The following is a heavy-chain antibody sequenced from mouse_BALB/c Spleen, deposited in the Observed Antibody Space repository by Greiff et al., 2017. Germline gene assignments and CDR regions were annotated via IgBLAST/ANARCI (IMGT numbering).Heavy chain of an antibody. V-gene: IGHV14-1*02. CDR1: GFNIKDYY. CDR2: IDPENGNT. D-gene: IGHD1-1*01. CDR3: ARRGSSEDYYAMDY. Sequence: EVQLQQSGAELVRPGALVKLSCKASGFNIKDYYMHWVKQRPEQGLEWIGWIDPENGNTIYDPKFQGKASITADTSSNTAYLQLSSLTSEDTAVYYCARRGSSEDYYAMDYWGQGTSVTVSS. J-gene: IGHJ4*01.